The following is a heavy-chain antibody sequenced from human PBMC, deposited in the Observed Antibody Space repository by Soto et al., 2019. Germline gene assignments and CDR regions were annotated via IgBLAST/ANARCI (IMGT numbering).Heavy chain of an antibody. D-gene: IGHD3-10*01. J-gene: IGHJ4*02. Sequence: EVQLLESGGDLVQPGGSLRLSCAASGFTLSSYWMHWVRKAPGKGLVRVSHINSDGSSTTYADSVKGRFTISRDTSKNTLYLQMNSLRAEDTAGYYCVRDDYGWGIDYLGQGTLVTVSA. CDR3: VRDDYGWGIDY. V-gene: IGHV3-74*01. CDR1: GFTLSSYW. CDR2: INSDGSST.